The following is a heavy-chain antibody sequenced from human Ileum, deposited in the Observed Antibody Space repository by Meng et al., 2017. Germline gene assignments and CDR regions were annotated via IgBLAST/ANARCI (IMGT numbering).Heavy chain of an antibody. CDR1: SGSITSDTY. D-gene: IGHD4-23*01. V-gene: IGHV4-4*02. J-gene: IGHJ4*02. CDR2: ISHSWST. CDR3: ARHGGYYQGF. Sequence: QVQLQESGPGLVKPSGTLALTCAVSSGSITSDTYWSWVRLPPGKGLEWIGQISHSWSTFYNPSLKSRVTMSVDKSKSQFSLMLTSVTAADTAVYYCARHGGYYQGFWGQGTLVTVSS.